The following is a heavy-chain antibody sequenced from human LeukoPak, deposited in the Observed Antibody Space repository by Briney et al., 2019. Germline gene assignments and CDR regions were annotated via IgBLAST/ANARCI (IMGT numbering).Heavy chain of an antibody. CDR3: ARSGPYHLPPRPIDY. CDR2: IKQDGGQE. J-gene: IGHJ4*02. V-gene: IGHV3-7*01. D-gene: IGHD2-2*01. CDR1: GFTFSSYW. Sequence: PGGSLRLSCGASGFTFSSYWMTWARQAPGKGLEWVANIKQDGGQEYYVDSVRGRFTIFRDNAKNSLYLQMNSLKAEDTAVYYCARSGPYHLPPRPIDYWGQGTLVTVSS.